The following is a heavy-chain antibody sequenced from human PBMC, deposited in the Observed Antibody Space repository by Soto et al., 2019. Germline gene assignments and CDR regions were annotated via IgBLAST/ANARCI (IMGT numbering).Heavy chain of an antibody. D-gene: IGHD4-17*01. J-gene: IGHJ5*02. CDR2: IYHSGST. CDR3: ARVWTTVTNWFDP. CDR1: GGSISSSNL. Sequence: SETLSLTCAVSGGSISSSNLWSWVRQPPGKGLEWIGEIYHSGSTYYNPSLKSRVTISVDKSKNQFPLKLSSVTAADTAVYYCARVWTTVTNWFDPWGQGTLVTVSS. V-gene: IGHV4-4*02.